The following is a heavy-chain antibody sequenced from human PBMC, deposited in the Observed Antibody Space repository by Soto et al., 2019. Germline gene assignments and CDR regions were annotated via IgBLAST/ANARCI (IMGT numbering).Heavy chain of an antibody. CDR2: IYYSGST. D-gene: IGHD3-22*01. CDR3: ARGLDYYDSSGYYTYFDY. Sequence: SETLSLTCTVSGGSISSYYWSWIRQPPGKGLEWIGYIYYSGSTNYNPSLKSRVTISVDTSKNQFSLKLSSVTAADTAVYYCARGLDYYDSSGYYTYFDYWGQGTLVTVSS. J-gene: IGHJ4*02. V-gene: IGHV4-59*01. CDR1: GGSISSYY.